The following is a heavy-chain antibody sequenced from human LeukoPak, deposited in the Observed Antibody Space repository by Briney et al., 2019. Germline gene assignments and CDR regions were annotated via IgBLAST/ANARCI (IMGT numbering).Heavy chain of an antibody. D-gene: IGHD3-16*02. CDR1: GYTFIGYY. J-gene: IGHJ4*02. CDR3: ARPERWELSN. CDR2: INPSGGST. Sequence: ASVKVSCKASGYTFIGYYMHWVRQAPGQGLEWMGIINPSGGSTSYAQKFQGRVTMTRDMSTSTVYMELSSLRSEDTAVYYCARPERWELSNWGQGTLVTVSS. V-gene: IGHV1-46*01.